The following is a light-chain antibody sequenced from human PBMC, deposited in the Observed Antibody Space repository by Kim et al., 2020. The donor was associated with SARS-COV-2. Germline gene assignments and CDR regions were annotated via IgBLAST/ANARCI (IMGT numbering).Light chain of an antibody. CDR1: QSVSTY. V-gene: IGKV3-11*01. CDR3: QQRSNWPT. J-gene: IGKJ1*01. CDR2: DAS. Sequence: SLSPGERATLSCRASQSVSTYLAWYQQKPGQSPRLLIDDASNRATGIPARFSGSGSGTDFILTISSLEPEDFAVYYCQQRSNWPTFGQGTKVEIK.